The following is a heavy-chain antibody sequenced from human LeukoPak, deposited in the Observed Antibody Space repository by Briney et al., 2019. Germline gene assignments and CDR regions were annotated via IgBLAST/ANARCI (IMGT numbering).Heavy chain of an antibody. D-gene: IGHD4-23*01. CDR3: AREAYWGSSGKGFDS. J-gene: IGHJ4*02. CDR2: ISITSDRI. Sequence: PGRSLRLSCAASGFTFTGYSMNWFRQAPGKGLEWISYISITSDRIYYADSVKGRFTISRDNAWNSLYLQMNSLRDEDTAVYSCAREAYWGSSGKGFDSWGQGTLVIVSS. CDR1: GFTFTGYS. V-gene: IGHV3-48*02.